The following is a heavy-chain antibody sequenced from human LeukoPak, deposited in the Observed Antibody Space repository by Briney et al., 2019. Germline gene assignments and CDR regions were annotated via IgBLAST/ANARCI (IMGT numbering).Heavy chain of an antibody. Sequence: PSETLSLTCTVSGGSIGSSTFSWGWIRQPPGKGLEWIGSIYYSVTTYYNPSLKSRVTISVDASKNQFSLNLSSVTAADTAVYYCARDLLEAAAGTLFAYWGQGTLVTVSS. CDR1: GGSIGSSTFS. V-gene: IGHV4-39*07. D-gene: IGHD6-13*01. CDR3: ARDLLEAAAGTLFAY. CDR2: IYYSVTT. J-gene: IGHJ4*02.